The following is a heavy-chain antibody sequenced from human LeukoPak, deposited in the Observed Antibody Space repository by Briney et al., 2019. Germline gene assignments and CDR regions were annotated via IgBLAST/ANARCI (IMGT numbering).Heavy chain of an antibody. CDR1: GFTFRSYA. D-gene: IGHD3-3*01. V-gene: IGHV4-38-2*01. J-gene: IGHJ4*02. Sequence: GSLRLSCAASGFTFRSYAVHWVRQAPGKGLEWIGSIYYSGSTYYNPSLKSRVTISVGTSKNQFSLKLSSVTAADTAVYYCARAVFKQVVVTIINYFDYWGQGTLVTVSS. CDR3: ARAVFKQVVVTIINYFDY. CDR2: IYYSGST.